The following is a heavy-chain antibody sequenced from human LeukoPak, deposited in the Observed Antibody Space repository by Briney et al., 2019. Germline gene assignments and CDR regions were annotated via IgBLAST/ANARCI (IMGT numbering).Heavy chain of an antibody. D-gene: IGHD6-13*01. CDR2: VSYDGSNK. V-gene: IGHV3-30-3*01. CDR3: AREPYISIAAAGGYNWLDP. Sequence: GRSLRLSCAASGFTFSSSAMHWVSQAPGKGLEWVAVVSYDGSNKYYADSVKGRFTISRDNSKNTLYLQMNSLRAEDTAVYYCAREPYISIAAAGGYNWLDPWGQGTLVTVSS. CDR1: GFTFSSSA. J-gene: IGHJ5*02.